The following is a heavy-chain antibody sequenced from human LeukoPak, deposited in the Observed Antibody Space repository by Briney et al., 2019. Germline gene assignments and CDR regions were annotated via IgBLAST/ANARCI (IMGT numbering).Heavy chain of an antibody. J-gene: IGHJ2*01. CDR2: IYHSGST. Sequence: SETLSLTCAVSGYFISTGSFWGWIRQPPGKGLEWIGAIYHSGSTYYNPSLKSRVTLSVDTSRNQFSLKMGSVTAADTALYYCARRGGGTSYFDFWGRGTLVTVSS. CDR3: ARRGGGTSYFDF. D-gene: IGHD1-26*01. V-gene: IGHV4-38-2*01. CDR1: GYFISTGSF.